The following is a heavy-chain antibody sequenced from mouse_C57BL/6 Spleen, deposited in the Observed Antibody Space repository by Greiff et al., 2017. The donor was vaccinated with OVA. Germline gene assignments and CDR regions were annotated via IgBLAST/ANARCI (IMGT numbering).Heavy chain of an antibody. CDR3: ARQPGTWYFDV. CDR1: GYTFTDYY. D-gene: IGHD4-1*01. V-gene: IGHV1-26*01. J-gene: IGHJ1*03. CDR2: INPNNGGT. Sequence: VQLQQSGPELVKPGASVKISCKASGYTFTDYYMNWVKQSHGKSLEWIGDINPNNGGTSYNQKFKGKATLTVDKSSSTAYMELRSLTSEDSAVYYCARQPGTWYFDVWGTGTTVTVSS.